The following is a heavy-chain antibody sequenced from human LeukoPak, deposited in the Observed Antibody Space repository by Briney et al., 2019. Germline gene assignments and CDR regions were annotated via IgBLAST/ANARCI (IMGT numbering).Heavy chain of an antibody. CDR1: GFTFSSYA. Sequence: GRSLRLSCAASGFTFSSYAMHWVRQAPGKGLEWVAVVSYDGSNKYYADSVKGRFTISRDNSKNTLYLQMNSLRAEDTAVYYCAREPYYYDSSGYPNYFDYWGQGALVTVSS. D-gene: IGHD3-22*01. J-gene: IGHJ4*02. CDR2: VSYDGSNK. CDR3: AREPYYYDSSGYPNYFDY. V-gene: IGHV3-30*04.